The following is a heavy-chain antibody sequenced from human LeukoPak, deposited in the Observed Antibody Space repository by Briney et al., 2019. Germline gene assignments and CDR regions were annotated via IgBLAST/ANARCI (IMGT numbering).Heavy chain of an antibody. J-gene: IGHJ5*02. CDR2: IKSKTDGGTT. CDR3: TTAVRSGTGFDP. V-gene: IGHV3-15*01. D-gene: IGHD6-13*01. Sequence: PGGSLRLSCAASGFTFSNAWMSWVRRAPGKGLEWVGRIKSKTDGGTTDYAAPVKGRFTISRDDSKNTLYLQMNSLKTEDTAVYYCTTAVRSGTGFDPWGQGTLVTVSS. CDR1: GFTFSNAW.